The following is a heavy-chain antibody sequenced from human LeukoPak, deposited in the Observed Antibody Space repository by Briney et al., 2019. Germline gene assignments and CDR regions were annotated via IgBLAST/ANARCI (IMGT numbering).Heavy chain of an antibody. J-gene: IGHJ4*02. V-gene: IGHV3-43*02. CDR1: GFTFDDYT. D-gene: IGHD6-19*01. Sequence: PGGSLRLSCAASGFTFDDYTMHWVRQAPGKGLEWVSLISGDGGRTRYADSVRGLFTISRDNSKNSLSLQMNSLRTEDTALYYCAKVRGSGWHYFDYWGQGTLVTVSS. CDR3: AKVRGSGWHYFDY. CDR2: ISGDGGRT.